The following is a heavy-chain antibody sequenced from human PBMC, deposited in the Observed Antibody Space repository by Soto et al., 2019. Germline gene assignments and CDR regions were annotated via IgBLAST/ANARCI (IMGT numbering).Heavy chain of an antibody. CDR3: ARVKYYYDSSGPGDY. CDR1: GYTFTGYY. D-gene: IGHD3-22*01. Sequence: ASVKVSCKASGYTFTGYYMHWVRQAPGQGLEWMGWINPNSGGTNYAQKFQGRVTMTRDTSISTAYMELSRLRSDDTAVYYCARVKYYYDSSGPGDYWGQGTLVTSPQ. V-gene: IGHV1-2*02. CDR2: INPNSGGT. J-gene: IGHJ4*02.